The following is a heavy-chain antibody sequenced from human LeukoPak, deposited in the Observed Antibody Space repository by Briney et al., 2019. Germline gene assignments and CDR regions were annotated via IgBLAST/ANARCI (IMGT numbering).Heavy chain of an antibody. CDR1: GGSFSGYY. Sequence: SETLSLTCAVYGGSFSGYYWSWIRQPPGKGLEWIGSIYHSGSTYYNPSLKSRVTISVDTSKNQFSLKLSSVTAADTAVYYCARGRRDTAMIIYYYYYYMDVWGKGTTVTISS. D-gene: IGHD5-18*01. CDR3: ARGRRDTAMIIYYYYYYMDV. J-gene: IGHJ6*03. CDR2: IYHSGST. V-gene: IGHV4-34*01.